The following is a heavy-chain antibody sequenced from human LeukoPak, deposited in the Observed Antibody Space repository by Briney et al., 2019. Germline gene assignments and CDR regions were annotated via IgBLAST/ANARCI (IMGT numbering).Heavy chain of an antibody. D-gene: IGHD3-22*01. CDR1: GFSFSDYW. CDR3: TRRYNYDSSGYYYVRDAFDI. J-gene: IGHJ3*02. CDR2: IRSKAYGGTT. V-gene: IGHV3-49*03. Sequence: PGGSLRLSCAASGFSFSDYWMRWLRQAPGKGLEWVGFIRSKAYGGTTKNAAPVKGRFTISRDDSRSIAYLQMNSLKTEDTAVYYCTRRYNYDSSGYYYVRDAFDIWGQGTMVTVSS.